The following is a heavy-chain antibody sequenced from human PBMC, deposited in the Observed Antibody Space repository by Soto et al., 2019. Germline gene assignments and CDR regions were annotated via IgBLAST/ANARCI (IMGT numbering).Heavy chain of an antibody. Sequence: SGGSLRLSCAASGFTFSSYGMHWVRQAPGKGLEWVAVISYDGSNKYYADSVKGRFTISRDNSKNTLYLQMNSLRAEDTAVYYCAKVEYSSTDYWGQGTLVTVSS. CDR2: ISYDGSNK. J-gene: IGHJ4*02. V-gene: IGHV3-30*18. D-gene: IGHD6-6*01. CDR3: AKVEYSSTDY. CDR1: GFTFSSYG.